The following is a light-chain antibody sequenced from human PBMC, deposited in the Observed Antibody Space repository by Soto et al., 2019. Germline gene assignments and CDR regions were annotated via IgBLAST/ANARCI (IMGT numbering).Light chain of an antibody. V-gene: IGLV2-11*01. CDR2: DVL. J-gene: IGLJ1*01. CDR3: AAWDGSLNGYV. Sequence: QSALTQPRSVSGSPGQSVTISCTGTSSDVGAYGYVSWYQQHPGKAPKLIIFDVLKRPSGVPDRFSGSKSGNTASLTISGLQSEDEADYCCAAWDGSLNGYVFGTGTKVTVL. CDR1: SSDVGAYGY.